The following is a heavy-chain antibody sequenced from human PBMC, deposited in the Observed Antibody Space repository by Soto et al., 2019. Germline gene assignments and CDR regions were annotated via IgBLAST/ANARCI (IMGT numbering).Heavy chain of an antibody. CDR2: ISGSGGST. D-gene: IGHD2-2*01. J-gene: IGHJ6*02. CDR1: GFTFSSYA. V-gene: IGHV3-23*01. Sequence: GGSLRLSCAASGFTFSSYAMSWVRQAPGKGLEWVSAISGSGGSTYYADSVKGRFTISRDNSKNTLYLQMNSLRAEDTAVYYCAKEVVPAAMVYYYYGMDVWGQGTTVTVSS. CDR3: AKEVVPAAMVYYYYGMDV.